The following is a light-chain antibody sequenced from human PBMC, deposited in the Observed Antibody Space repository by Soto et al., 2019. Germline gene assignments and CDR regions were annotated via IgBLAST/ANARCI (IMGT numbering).Light chain of an antibody. CDR3: KQYDGVPLT. CDR1: QGISNY. CDR2: AAA. V-gene: IGKV1-27*01. J-gene: IGKJ1*01. Sequence: DIQITQSPSALSASVGDRVTITCRASQGISNYLAWYQQKPGKVPKILIYAAATLQSGVPSRFSGSGSGTGFTLTINSLQPADVATYYCKQYDGVPLTFGKGTKVAIK.